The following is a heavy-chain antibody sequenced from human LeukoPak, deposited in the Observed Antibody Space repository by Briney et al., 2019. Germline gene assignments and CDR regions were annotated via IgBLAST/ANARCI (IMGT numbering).Heavy chain of an antibody. Sequence: SQTLSLTCAISGDSVSSNSAAWDWSRQSPSRGLEWMGRTYYRSKWYNDYAVSVKSRITINPDTSKNQFSLQLNSVTALDTAVYYCARNGCSSTSCSADYWGQGTLVTVSS. CDR1: GDSVSSNSAA. CDR2: TYYRSKWYN. V-gene: IGHV6-1*01. J-gene: IGHJ4*02. D-gene: IGHD2-2*01. CDR3: ARNGCSSTSCSADY.